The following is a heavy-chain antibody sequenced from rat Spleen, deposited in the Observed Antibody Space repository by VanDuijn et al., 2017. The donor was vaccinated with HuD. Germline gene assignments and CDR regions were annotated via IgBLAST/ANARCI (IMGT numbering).Heavy chain of an antibody. D-gene: IGHD4-3*01. CDR1: GFTFSDYA. Sequence: EVQLVESGGGLVQPGRSLKLSCAASGFTFSDYAMAWVRQAPKKGLEWVASIGNVGGDTHYRDSVKGRFTVSRDNARATLYLQMDSLRSEDTATYYCTGAGVPWYLDFWGPGTLVTVSS. CDR3: TGAGVPWYLDF. CDR2: IGNVGGDT. V-gene: IGHV5S13*01. J-gene: IGHJ1*01.